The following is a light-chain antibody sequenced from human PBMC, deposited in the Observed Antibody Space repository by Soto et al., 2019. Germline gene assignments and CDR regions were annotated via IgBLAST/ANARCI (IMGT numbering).Light chain of an antibody. CDR2: LGS. CDR1: QSLLSSNGYNY. CDR3: MQALQTPVT. J-gene: IGKJ5*01. V-gene: IGKV2-28*01. Sequence: VVTQSPLSLPVTPGEPASISCRSSQSLLSSNGYNYLDWYLQKPGQSPQLLIYLGSNRASGVPDRFSGSGSGTDFTLKISRVEAEDFGVYYCMQALQTPVTFGQGTRLEIK.